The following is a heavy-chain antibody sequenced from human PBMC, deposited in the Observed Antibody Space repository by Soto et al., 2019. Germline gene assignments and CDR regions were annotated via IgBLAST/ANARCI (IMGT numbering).Heavy chain of an antibody. CDR1: GYTFTSYG. CDR3: ARSLRTPGYYYYYMDV. V-gene: IGHV1-18*01. CDR2: ISAYNGNT. Sequence: ASVKVSCKASGYTFTSYGISWVRQAPGQGLEWMGWISAYNGNTNYAQKLQGRVTMTTDTSTSTAYMELRSLGSDDTAVYYCARSLRTPGYYYYYMDVWGKGTTVTVSS. D-gene: IGHD2-8*02. J-gene: IGHJ6*03.